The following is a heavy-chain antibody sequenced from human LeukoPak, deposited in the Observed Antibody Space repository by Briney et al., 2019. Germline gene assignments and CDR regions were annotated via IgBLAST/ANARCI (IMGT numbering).Heavy chain of an antibody. CDR2: INHSGST. Sequence: PSETLSLTCAVYGGSFCGYYWSWIRKPLGKGLEWIGEINHSGSTNYNPSLKSRVTISVDTSKNQFSLKLSSVTAADTAVYYCARMEAVGGVLCNWGQATLVTVSS. J-gene: IGHJ4*02. CDR3: ARMEAVGGVLCN. V-gene: IGHV4-34*01. CDR1: GGSFCGYY. D-gene: IGHD4-23*01.